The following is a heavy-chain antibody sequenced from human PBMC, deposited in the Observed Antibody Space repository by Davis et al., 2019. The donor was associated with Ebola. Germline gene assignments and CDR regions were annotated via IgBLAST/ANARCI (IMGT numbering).Heavy chain of an antibody. D-gene: IGHD3-22*01. Sequence: ASVKVSCKASEYTFTSYPMHWVRQAPGQGLEWMGWINTNTGIPTYAQGFTGRFVFSLDTSVSTAYLQISSLQADDTAVYYCARDSNYYDETYGMDVWGQGTTVSVSS. CDR1: EYTFTSYP. J-gene: IGHJ6*02. CDR3: ARDSNYYDETYGMDV. V-gene: IGHV7-4-1*02. CDR2: INTNTGIP.